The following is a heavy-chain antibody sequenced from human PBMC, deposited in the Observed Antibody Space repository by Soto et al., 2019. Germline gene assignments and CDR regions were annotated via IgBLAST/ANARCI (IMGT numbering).Heavy chain of an antibody. D-gene: IGHD3-9*01. CDR3: ARDLFSNWFDP. V-gene: IGHV1-46*01. CDR2: INPSGGST. CDR1: GYTFTSYY. J-gene: IGHJ5*02. Sequence: ASVKVSCKASGYTFTSYYMHWVRQAPGQGLEWMGIINPSGGSTSYAQKFQGRVTLTRDTSTSTVYMELSSLRSEDTAVYYCARDLFSNWFDPWGQGTLVTVSS.